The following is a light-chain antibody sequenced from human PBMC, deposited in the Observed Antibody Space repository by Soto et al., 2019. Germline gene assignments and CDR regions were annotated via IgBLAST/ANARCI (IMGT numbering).Light chain of an antibody. Sequence: DIQMTQSPSSLSASVGDRVTITCQASQDISNYLNWYQQKPGKAPKHLIYDASDLETGVTSRFNGGGSETNFTFTISSLQHEDITPYYCQQYDILPYTFGQSTKLDIK. J-gene: IGKJ2*01. CDR2: DAS. CDR1: QDISNY. CDR3: QQYDILPYT. V-gene: IGKV1-33*01.